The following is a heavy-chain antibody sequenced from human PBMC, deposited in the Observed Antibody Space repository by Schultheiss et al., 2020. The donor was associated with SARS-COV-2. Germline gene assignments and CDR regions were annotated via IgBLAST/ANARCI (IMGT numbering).Heavy chain of an antibody. V-gene: IGHV3-66*04. D-gene: IGHD4-17*01. CDR1: GFTFSSYW. J-gene: IGHJ2*01. Sequence: GGSLRLSCAASGFTFSSYWMSWVRQAPGKGLEWVSVIYSGGSTYYADSVKGRFTISRDNSKNTLYLQMNSLRAEDTALYYCARHWADVWRVHGDYYWYFDLWGRGTLVTVSS. CDR3: ARHWADVWRVHGDYYWYFDL. CDR2: IYSGGST.